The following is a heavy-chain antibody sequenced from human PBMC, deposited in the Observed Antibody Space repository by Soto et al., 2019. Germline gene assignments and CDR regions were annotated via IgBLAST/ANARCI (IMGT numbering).Heavy chain of an antibody. J-gene: IGHJ4*02. Sequence: EVQLLESGGGLVQPRGSLRLSCAASGFSFTNFAMSWVRQAPGKGLEWVAGIGASGDITWYADSVKGRLSISRDNSKNTLYLQLNSLRFEDTAVYYCAKDDFTDRGDDYFDYWGPGTLVTVSS. CDR1: GFSFTNFA. CDR3: AKDDFTDRGDDYFDY. CDR2: IGASGDIT. V-gene: IGHV3-23*01. D-gene: IGHD2-21*02.